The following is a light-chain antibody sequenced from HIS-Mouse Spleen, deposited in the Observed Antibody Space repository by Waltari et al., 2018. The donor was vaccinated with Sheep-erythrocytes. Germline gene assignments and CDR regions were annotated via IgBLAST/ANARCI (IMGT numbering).Light chain of an antibody. CDR3: MQALQTPLT. V-gene: IGKV2-28*01. CDR2: LGS. CDR1: QSLLHSNGYNY. Sequence: DIVMTQSPLSLPVTPGEPASISCSSSQSLLHSNGYNYLDWYLQKPGQSRQLLIYLGSNRASGVPDRFSGSGSGTDFTLKISRVEAEDVGVYYCMQALQTPLTFGGGTKVEIK. J-gene: IGKJ4*01.